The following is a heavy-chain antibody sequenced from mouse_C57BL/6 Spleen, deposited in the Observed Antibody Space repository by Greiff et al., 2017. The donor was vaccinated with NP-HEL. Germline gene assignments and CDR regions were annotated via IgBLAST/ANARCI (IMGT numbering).Heavy chain of an antibody. D-gene: IGHD1-3*01. CDR2: INPNNGGT. J-gene: IGHJ4*01. CDR1: GYTFTDYY. V-gene: IGHV1-26*01. Sequence: VQLQQSGPELVKPGASVKISCKASGYTFTDYYMNWVKQSHGKSLEWIGAINPNNGGTSYNQKFKGKATLTVDKSSSTAYMELRSLTSEDSSVYYCARLKGAMDYWGQGTLVTVSS. CDR3: ARLKGAMDY.